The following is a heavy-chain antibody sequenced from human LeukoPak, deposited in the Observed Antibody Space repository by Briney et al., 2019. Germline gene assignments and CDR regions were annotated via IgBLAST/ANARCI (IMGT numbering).Heavy chain of an antibody. CDR1: GYTFTGYY. V-gene: IGHV1-2*02. Sequence: ASVKVSCKASGYTFTGYYMHWVRQAPGQGLEWMGWINPNSGGTNYAQKFQSRVTMTRDTSISTAYMELSRLRSDDTAVYYCARRYCSSTSCYTWVDYWGQGTLVTVSS. CDR2: INPNSGGT. D-gene: IGHD2-2*02. J-gene: IGHJ4*02. CDR3: ARRYCSSTSCYTWVDY.